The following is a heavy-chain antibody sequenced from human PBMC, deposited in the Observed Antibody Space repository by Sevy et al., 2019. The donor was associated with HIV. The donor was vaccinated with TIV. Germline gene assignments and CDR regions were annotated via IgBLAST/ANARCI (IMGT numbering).Heavy chain of an antibody. CDR1: GYTLTELS. J-gene: IGHJ4*02. V-gene: IGHV1-24*01. CDR2: FDPEDGET. D-gene: IGHD3-22*01. Sequence: ASVKVSCKVSGYTLTELSMHWVGQAPGKGLEWMGSFDPEDGETIYAQKFQGRVTMTEDTSADTAYMELSSLRSEDTAVYFCATTKDYYDSSGCPFDYWGQGTLVTVSS. CDR3: ATTKDYYDSSGCPFDY.